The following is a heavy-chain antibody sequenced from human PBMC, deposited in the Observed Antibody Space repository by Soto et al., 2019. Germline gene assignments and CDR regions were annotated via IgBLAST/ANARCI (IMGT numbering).Heavy chain of an antibody. CDR1: GFTLSSYA. CDR2: ISGSGGYT. Sequence: GGSLRLSCAASGFTLSSYAMSWVRQAPGKGLEWVSVISGSGGYTYYADSVKGRFTISRDNAKNSLYLQMNSLRDEDTAVYYCARPEYSSSSYGMDVWGQGTTVTVSS. CDR3: ARPEYSSSSYGMDV. J-gene: IGHJ6*02. V-gene: IGHV3-23*01. D-gene: IGHD6-6*01.